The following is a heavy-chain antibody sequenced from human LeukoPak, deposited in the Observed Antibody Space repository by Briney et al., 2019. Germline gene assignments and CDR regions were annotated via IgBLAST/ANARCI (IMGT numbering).Heavy chain of an antibody. D-gene: IGHD4-17*01. Sequence: SSETLSLTCTVSGGSISSYYWSWIRQPPGKGLEWIGYIYYSGSTNYNPSLKSRVTISVDTSKNQFSLKLSSVTAADTAVYYCAKDRASWGDYGADAFDIWGQGTMVTVSS. CDR1: GGSISSYY. CDR3: AKDRASWGDYGADAFDI. J-gene: IGHJ3*02. CDR2: IYYSGST. V-gene: IGHV4-59*01.